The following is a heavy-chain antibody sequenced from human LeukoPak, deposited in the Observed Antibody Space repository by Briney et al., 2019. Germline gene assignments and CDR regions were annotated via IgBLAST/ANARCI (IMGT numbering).Heavy chain of an antibody. CDR1: GFTFSSYW. D-gene: IGHD4-17*01. CDR3: ARERRRADDGDYDAFDI. Sequence: GGSLRLSCAASGFTFSSYWMHWVRQAPGKGLVWVSRINSDVSTTRYADSVKGRFTISRDNAKNTLYLQMNSLRAEDSAVYYCARERRRADDGDYDAFDIWGQGTMVTVSS. CDR2: INSDVSTT. J-gene: IGHJ3*02. V-gene: IGHV3-74*01.